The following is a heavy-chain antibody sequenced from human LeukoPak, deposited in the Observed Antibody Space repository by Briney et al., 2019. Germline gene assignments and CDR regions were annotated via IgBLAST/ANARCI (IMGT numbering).Heavy chain of an antibody. J-gene: IGHJ4*02. CDR3: ARDSPYGSGSYYNVN. V-gene: IGHV4-39*07. D-gene: IGHD3-10*01. Sequence: SETLSLTCTVSGGSISSSSYYWGWIRQPPGKGLEWIGSIYYSGSTYYNPSLKSRVTISVDTSKNQFSLKLSSVTAADTAVYYCARDSPYGSGSYYNVNWGQGTLVTVSS. CDR1: GGSISSSSYY. CDR2: IYYSGST.